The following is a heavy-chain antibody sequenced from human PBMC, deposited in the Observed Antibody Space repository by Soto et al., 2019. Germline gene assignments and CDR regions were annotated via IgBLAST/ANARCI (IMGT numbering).Heavy chain of an antibody. V-gene: IGHV4-59*11. D-gene: IGHD1-20*01. Sequence: SETLSLTCTVSGGSISSHYWNWIRQPPGKGLEWIGYIYYSGSTKYNPSLKSRVTISVDTSKNQFSLKLSSVTAADTAVYYCVRKEDIIGTTDWFDPWSQGTLVTVSS. CDR3: VRKEDIIGTTDWFDP. J-gene: IGHJ5*02. CDR2: IYYSGST. CDR1: GGSISSHY.